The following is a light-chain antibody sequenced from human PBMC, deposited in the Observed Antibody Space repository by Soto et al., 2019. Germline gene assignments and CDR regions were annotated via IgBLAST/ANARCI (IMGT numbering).Light chain of an antibody. J-gene: IGLJ1*01. CDR2: GDS. Sequence: QSALTQPASVSGSPGQSITISCTGTSSDVGGYNYVSWYQHHPGKAPKLMIYGDSNRPSGISNRFSGSKSGNTASLTISGLQAEDEADYYCSSYTSSNTFVFGTGTKVTVL. CDR3: SSYTSSNTFV. CDR1: SSDVGGYNY. V-gene: IGLV2-14*01.